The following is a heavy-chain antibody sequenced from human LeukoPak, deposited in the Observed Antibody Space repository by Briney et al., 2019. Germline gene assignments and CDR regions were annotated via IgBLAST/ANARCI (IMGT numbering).Heavy chain of an antibody. Sequence: GGSLRLSCAASGFTSSSYAMSWVRQGPGKGLEWVSAISVSGNTYHADSVKGRFTISRDNSKNTLYLQMNSLRAEDTAVYYCAKEDDYYDGSGYGKENWGQGTLVTVSS. CDR3: AKEDDYYDGSGYGKEN. V-gene: IGHV3-23*01. CDR2: ISVSGNT. CDR1: GFTSSSYA. D-gene: IGHD3-22*01. J-gene: IGHJ4*02.